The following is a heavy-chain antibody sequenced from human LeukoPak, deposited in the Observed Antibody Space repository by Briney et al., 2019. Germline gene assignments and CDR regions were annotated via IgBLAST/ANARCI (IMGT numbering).Heavy chain of an antibody. CDR3: ARRRYDSSGYSLPLDAFDI. CDR1: GGSITRGPYY. J-gene: IGHJ3*02. D-gene: IGHD3-22*01. Sequence: SETLSLTCTVSGGSITRGPYYWGWIRQSPGKGLEWIGSIYYNGNTYYNLSLNSRVTISVDTSKNQFSLKLSSVTAADTAVYYCARRRYDSSGYSLPLDAFDIWGQGTMVTVSS. V-gene: IGHV4-39*07. CDR2: IYYNGNT.